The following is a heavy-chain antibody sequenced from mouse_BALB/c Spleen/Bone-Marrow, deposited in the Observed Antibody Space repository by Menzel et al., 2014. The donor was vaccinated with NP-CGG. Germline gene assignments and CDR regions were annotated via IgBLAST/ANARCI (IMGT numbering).Heavy chain of an antibody. Sequence: VKLQESGAELVRPGSSVKISCKASGYAYSSYWMNWVKQRPGQGLEWIGQIYPGDGDTNYNGEFKGKATLTADKSSSTAYMQLSSLTSEDSAVYFCARLDGYYPYYAMDYWGQGTSVTVSS. CDR2: IYPGDGDT. CDR3: ARLDGYYPYYAMDY. J-gene: IGHJ4*01. D-gene: IGHD2-3*01. V-gene: IGHV1-80*01. CDR1: GYAYSSYW.